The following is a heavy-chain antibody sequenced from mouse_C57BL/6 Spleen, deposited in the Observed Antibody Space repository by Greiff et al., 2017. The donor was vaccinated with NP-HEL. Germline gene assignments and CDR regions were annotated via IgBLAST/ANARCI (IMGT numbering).Heavy chain of an antibody. CDR3: ERGDGGSYENCFDY. Sequence: QVQLQQPGAELVKPGASVKLSCKASGYTFTSYWMHWVKQRPGQGLEWIGMIHPNSGSTNYNEKFKSKATLTVDKSSSTAYMQLSSLTSEDSAVYYVERGDGGSYENCFDYWGQGTTVTVSS. J-gene: IGHJ2*01. V-gene: IGHV1-64*01. D-gene: IGHD1-1*02. CDR2: IHPNSGST. CDR1: GYTFTSYW.